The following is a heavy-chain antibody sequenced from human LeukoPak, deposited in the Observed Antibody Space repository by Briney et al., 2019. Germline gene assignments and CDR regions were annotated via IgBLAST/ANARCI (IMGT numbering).Heavy chain of an antibody. CDR3: GRGRNDYVWGSYRTFDY. CDR2: IYYSGST. V-gene: IGHV4-59*01. Sequence: SETLSLTCTVSGGFISSYYWSWIRQHPGKGLEWIGYIYYSGSTDYNPSLKSRVTISVDTSKNQFSLKLSSVTAADTAVYYCGRGRNDYVWGSYRTFDYWGQGTLVTVSS. CDR1: GGFISSYY. J-gene: IGHJ4*02. D-gene: IGHD3-16*02.